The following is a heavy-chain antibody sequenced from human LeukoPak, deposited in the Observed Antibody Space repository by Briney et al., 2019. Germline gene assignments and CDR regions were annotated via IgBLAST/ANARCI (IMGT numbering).Heavy chain of an antibody. CDR2: INPSGGST. Sequence: VSVKVSCKASGYTFTSYYMHWVRQAPGQGLEWMGIINPSGGSTSYAQKFQGRVTMTRDTSTSTVYMELSSLRSEDTAVYYCARDRANNWNDAESVLEYYYYYMDVWGKGTTVTISS. V-gene: IGHV1-46*01. CDR1: GYTFTSYY. CDR3: ARDRANNWNDAESVLEYYYYYMDV. J-gene: IGHJ6*03. D-gene: IGHD1-20*01.